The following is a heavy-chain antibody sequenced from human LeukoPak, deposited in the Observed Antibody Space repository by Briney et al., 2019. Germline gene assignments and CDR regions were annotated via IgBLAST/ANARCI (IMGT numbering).Heavy chain of an antibody. J-gene: IGHJ4*02. CDR1: GFTFSYYS. V-gene: IGHV3-48*01. CDR3: ARDLIVGTTIRYYFDY. CDR2: ISDSSDTM. Sequence: GGSLRLSCAASGFTFSYYSMNSVRQAPGQGLEWVSYISDSSDTMYYADSVKGRFTISRDNAKNSLYLQMNSLRAEDTAVYYCARDLIVGTTIRYYFDYWGQGTLVSVPS. D-gene: IGHD1-26*01.